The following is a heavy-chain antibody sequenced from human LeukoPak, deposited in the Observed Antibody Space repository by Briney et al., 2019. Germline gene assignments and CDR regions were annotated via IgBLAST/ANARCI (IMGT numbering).Heavy chain of an antibody. V-gene: IGHV1-2*02. J-gene: IGHJ4*02. CDR2: INPNSGGT. CDR3: ARVYLGVYYYGSSGYSHLDY. Sequence: ASVKVSCKASGNTFTDYYMHWVRQAPGQGLERMGWINPNSGGTNYAQKFQGRVTMTRDTSISTAYMELSRLRSDDTAVYYCARVYLGVYYYGSSGYSHLDYWGQGTLVTVSS. D-gene: IGHD3-22*01. CDR1: GNTFTDYY.